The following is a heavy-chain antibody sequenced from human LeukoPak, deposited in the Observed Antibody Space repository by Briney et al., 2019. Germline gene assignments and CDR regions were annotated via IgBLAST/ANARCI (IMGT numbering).Heavy chain of an antibody. D-gene: IGHD3-22*01. CDR2: IDYSGST. CDR3: ARGGDSSGYEGRFDP. J-gene: IGHJ5*02. V-gene: IGHV4-61*05. CDR1: GVSIRSTSYY. Sequence: SETLSLTCTVSGVSIRSTSYYWSWIRQPPGKGLEWIGYIDYSGSTNYNPSLKSRVTISLDTSKNQFSVRLSSVTAADTAVYYCARGGDSSGYEGRFDPWGQGTLVTVSS.